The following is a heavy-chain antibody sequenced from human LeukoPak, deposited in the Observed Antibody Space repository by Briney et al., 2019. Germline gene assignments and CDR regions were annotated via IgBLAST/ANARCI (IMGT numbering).Heavy chain of an antibody. D-gene: IGHD6-6*01. CDR1: GGSLSRGAYY. Sequence: SETLSLTCTVSGGSLSRGAYYWSWIRQSAGKGLEWIGRISTTGSASYNPPLKSRVAISLDTSKSQFSLMLSSVTAADTAVYYCARELGHASNWFDPWGQGILVTVSS. CDR3: ARELGHASNWFDP. CDR2: ISTTGSA. V-gene: IGHV4-61*02. J-gene: IGHJ5*02.